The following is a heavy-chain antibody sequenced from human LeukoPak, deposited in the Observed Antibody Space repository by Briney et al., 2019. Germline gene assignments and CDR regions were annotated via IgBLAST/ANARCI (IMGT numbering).Heavy chain of an antibody. CDR2: IKRDGSEK. CDR1: GLTLSSYW. Sequence: GGSLRLSCAASGLTLSSYWMSWVRQAPGKGLEWVANIKRDGSEKYYVDSVKGRFTISRDNAKNSLFLQMSSLRVEDTAVYYCVRDDGAVKPCWGQGTLVTVSS. J-gene: IGHJ4*02. CDR3: VRDDGAVKPC. V-gene: IGHV3-7*01. D-gene: IGHD6-19*01.